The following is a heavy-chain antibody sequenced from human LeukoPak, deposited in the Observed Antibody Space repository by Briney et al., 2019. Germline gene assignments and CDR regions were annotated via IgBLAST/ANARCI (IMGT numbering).Heavy chain of an antibody. Sequence: SVKVSCKASGGTFSSYAISWVRQAPGHGLEWRGGIIPIFGTANYARKFQGRVTITADKSTSTAYMELSSLRSEDTAVYYCARPGVGANLRAFDIWGQGTMVTVSS. V-gene: IGHV1-69*06. J-gene: IGHJ3*02. CDR3: ARPGVGANLRAFDI. CDR2: IIPIFGTA. D-gene: IGHD1-26*01. CDR1: GGTFSSYA.